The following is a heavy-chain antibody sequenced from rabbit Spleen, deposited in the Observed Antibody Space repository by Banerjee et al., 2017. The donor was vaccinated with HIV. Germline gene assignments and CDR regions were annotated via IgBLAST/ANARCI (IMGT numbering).Heavy chain of an antibody. CDR1: GIGFSHYG. J-gene: IGHJ6*01. Sequence: QEQLEESGGGLVQPGASLTLTCKASGIGFSHYGVSWVRQAPGKGLEWIACIDAGSSGFTYHASWAKGRFTISKTSSTTVTLRMTGLTAADTATYFCARDTSSSFSSYGMDLWGPGTLVTVS. CDR3: ARDTSSSFSSYGMDL. V-gene: IGHV1S45*01. CDR2: IDAGSSGFT. D-gene: IGHD1-1*01.